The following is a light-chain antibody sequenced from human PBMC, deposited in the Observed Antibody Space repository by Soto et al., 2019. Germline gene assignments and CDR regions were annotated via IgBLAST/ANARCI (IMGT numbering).Light chain of an antibody. V-gene: IGLV2-14*03. CDR3: SSYTTSTTYF. Sequence: QSALTQPASVSGSPGQSIAISCTGTSSDVGAYNYVSWFQQHPGKAPKLMIYDVGSRPSGVSNRFSGSKSGNTASLTISGLQAEDEADYYCSSYTTSTTYFFGTGTKVTVL. CDR1: SSDVGAYNY. CDR2: DVG. J-gene: IGLJ1*01.